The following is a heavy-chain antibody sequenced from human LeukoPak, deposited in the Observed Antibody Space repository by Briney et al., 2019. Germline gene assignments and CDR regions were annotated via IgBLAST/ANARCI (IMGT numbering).Heavy chain of an antibody. CDR1: GFIVSSNY. D-gene: IGHD3-10*01. Sequence: GGSLRLSCAASGFIVSSNYMSWVRQAPGKGLEWVAVISYDGSNKYYADSVKGRFTISRDNSKNTLYLQMNSLRAEDTAVYYCAQEITMDPFDYWGQGTLVTVSS. J-gene: IGHJ4*02. V-gene: IGHV3-30*18. CDR2: ISYDGSNK. CDR3: AQEITMDPFDY.